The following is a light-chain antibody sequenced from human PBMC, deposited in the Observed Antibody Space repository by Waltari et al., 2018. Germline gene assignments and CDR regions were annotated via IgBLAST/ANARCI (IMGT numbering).Light chain of an antibody. CDR1: SGHSNYA. CDR3: QTWGTGIVI. J-gene: IGLJ2*01. CDR2: LNSDGSH. V-gene: IGLV4-69*01. Sequence: QLVLTQSPSASASLGASVKLTCTLSSGHSNYAIAWHQQLPEKGPRCLMKLNSDGSHNKGDGVPDRFSGSSSGAERYLTIPSLQSEDEADYYCQTWGTGIVIFGGGTRLTVL.